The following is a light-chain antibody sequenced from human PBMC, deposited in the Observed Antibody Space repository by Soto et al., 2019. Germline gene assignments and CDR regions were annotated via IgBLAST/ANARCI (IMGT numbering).Light chain of an antibody. CDR1: QSVNRY. J-gene: IGKJ5*01. V-gene: IGKV3-11*01. CDR2: GAS. Sequence: IMLKQSPSAVPLSPGERATLSCWASQSVNRYLVWYQQKPGQAPRLLIYGASTRATGIPARFSGSGSGTDFTLTISSLQPEDFAVYFCQQRSNWPLITFGQGTRLEIK. CDR3: QQRSNWPLIT.